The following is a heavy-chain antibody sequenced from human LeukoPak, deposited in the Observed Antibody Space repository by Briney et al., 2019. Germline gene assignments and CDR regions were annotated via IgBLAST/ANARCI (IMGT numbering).Heavy chain of an antibody. CDR1: GFPYSRHA. D-gene: IGHD3-22*01. CDR2: ICRSGGSL. Sequence: GGSLTLPCAASGFPYSRHAKICLRQPPGKGREGVSDICRSGGSLYYAAPVKGRLIISRDNSKNTLYLQMNSLRAEDTGVYYCAKSPYYYDSSGYPYDYWGEGTLVTVSS. J-gene: IGHJ4*02. CDR3: AKSPYYYDSSGYPYDY. V-gene: IGHV3-23*01.